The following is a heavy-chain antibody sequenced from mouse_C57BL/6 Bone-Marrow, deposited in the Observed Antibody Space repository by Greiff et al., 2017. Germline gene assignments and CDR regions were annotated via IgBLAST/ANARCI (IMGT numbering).Heavy chain of an antibody. CDR3: ARAPNWVYFDY. Sequence: QVQLQQSGAELVRPGTSVKMSCKASGYTFTNYWIGWAKQRPGHGLEWIGDIYPGGGYTNYNEKLKGKATLTADKSSSTSYMQFSSLTSEDSAIYYCARAPNWVYFDYWGQGTTLTVSS. CDR1: GYTFTNYW. D-gene: IGHD4-1*01. J-gene: IGHJ2*01. V-gene: IGHV1-63*01. CDR2: IYPGGGYT.